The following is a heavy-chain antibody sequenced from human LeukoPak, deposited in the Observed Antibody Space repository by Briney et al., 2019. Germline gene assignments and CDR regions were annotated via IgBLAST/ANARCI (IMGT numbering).Heavy chain of an antibody. CDR3: AKAGDYGGNCPDY. Sequence: PGGSLRLSCAASGFTLSSYGMHWVRQAPGKGLEWVAFIRYDGSNKYYADSVKGRFTISRDNSKNTLYLQMNSLRAEDTAVYYCAKAGDYGGNCPDYWGQGTLVTVSS. J-gene: IGHJ4*02. D-gene: IGHD4-23*01. CDR2: IRYDGSNK. V-gene: IGHV3-30*02. CDR1: GFTLSSYG.